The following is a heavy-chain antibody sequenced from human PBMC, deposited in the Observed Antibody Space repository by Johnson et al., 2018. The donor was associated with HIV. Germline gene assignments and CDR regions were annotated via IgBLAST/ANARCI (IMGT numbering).Heavy chain of an antibody. CDR2: INWNGGST. D-gene: IGHD3-22*01. J-gene: IGHJ3*02. V-gene: IGHV3-20*04. Sequence: MQLVESGGGVVRPGGSLRLSCAASGFTFEDYGMSWVRQAPGKGLEWVSGINWNGGSTGYADSVKGRFTISRENAKNSLYLQMNSLRAEDTAVYYCARDRGYWDAFDIWGQGTMVTVSS. CDR3: ARDRGYWDAFDI. CDR1: GFTFEDYG.